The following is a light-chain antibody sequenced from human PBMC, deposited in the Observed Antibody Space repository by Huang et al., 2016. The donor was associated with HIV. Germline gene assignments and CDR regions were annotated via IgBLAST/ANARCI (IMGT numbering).Light chain of an antibody. J-gene: IGKJ3*01. Sequence: DIQMTQSPSSLSASIGDRVNITCRAILNIGNLLNWYQQKPGRSPKLLIFSTFTLENGVPSRFSGSGSGTDFTLTISSLQPEDFATYCCQQSYSSPRVSFGPGTTVDIK. CDR1: LNIGNL. CDR2: STF. V-gene: IGKV1-39*01. CDR3: QQSYSSPRVS.